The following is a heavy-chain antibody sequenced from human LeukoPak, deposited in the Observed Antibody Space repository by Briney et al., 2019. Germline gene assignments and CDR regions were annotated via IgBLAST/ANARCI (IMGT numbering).Heavy chain of an antibody. CDR3: AKDVRTEAAAMNY. CDR2: IIPIFGTA. D-gene: IGHD2-2*01. CDR1: GGTFSSYA. V-gene: IGHV1-69*13. Sequence: ASAKLSCKASGGTFSSYAISWVRQAPGPGLEWLGGIIPIFGTANYAQKFQGRVTITADESTSTAYMELSSLRSEDTAVYYCAKDVRTEAAAMNYWGQGSLVIVSS. J-gene: IGHJ4*02.